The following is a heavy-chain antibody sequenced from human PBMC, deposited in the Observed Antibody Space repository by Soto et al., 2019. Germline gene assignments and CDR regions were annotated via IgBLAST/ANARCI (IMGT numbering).Heavy chain of an antibody. Sequence: TLSLTCTVSGGSISSGEHYWSWIRQLPGKGLEWIGNIYYSGSNYYNPSLKSRVTISVDTSKNQFSLNLSSVTAADTAIYYCARDRYGVPRGDYFDSWGQGILVTVSS. CDR3: ARDRYGVPRGDYFDS. V-gene: IGHV4-31*03. D-gene: IGHD4-17*01. CDR2: IYYSGSN. CDR1: GGSISSGEHY. J-gene: IGHJ4*02.